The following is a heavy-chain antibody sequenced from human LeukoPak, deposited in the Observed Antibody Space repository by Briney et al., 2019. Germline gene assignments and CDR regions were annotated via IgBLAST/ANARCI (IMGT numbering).Heavy chain of an antibody. D-gene: IGHD5-18*01. J-gene: IGHJ6*02. Sequence: SETLSLTCTVSGGSISSYYWSWIRQPPGKGLEWTGYIYYSGSTNYNPSLKSRVTISVDTSKNQFSLKLSSVTAADTAVYYCARVPIVDTATPVYYYYGMDVWGQGTTVTVSS. V-gene: IGHV4-59*01. CDR3: ARVPIVDTATPVYYYYGMDV. CDR1: GGSISSYY. CDR2: IYYSGST.